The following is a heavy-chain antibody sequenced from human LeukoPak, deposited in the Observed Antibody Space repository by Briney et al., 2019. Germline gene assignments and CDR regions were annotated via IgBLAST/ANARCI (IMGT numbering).Heavy chain of an antibody. D-gene: IGHD6-13*01. J-gene: IGHJ4*02. CDR1: GFTFSSYW. V-gene: IGHV3-7*01. CDR3: ARDRLYSSSCPDY. Sequence: GGSLRLSCAASGFTFSSYWMSWVRQAPGKGLEWVANIKQDGSEKYYVDSVKGRFTISRDNSKNTLYLQMNSLRAEDTAVYYCARDRLYSSSCPDYWGQGTLVTVSS. CDR2: IKQDGSEK.